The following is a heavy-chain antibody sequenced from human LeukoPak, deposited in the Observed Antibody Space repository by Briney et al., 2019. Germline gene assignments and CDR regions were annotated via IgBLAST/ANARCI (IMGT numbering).Heavy chain of an antibody. V-gene: IGHV1-18*01. D-gene: IGHD3-22*01. J-gene: IGHJ3*02. Sequence: ASVKVSCKASGYTFTSYGISWVRQAPGQGLEWMGWISAYNGNTNYAQKLQGRVTMTTDTSTNTAYMELRSLRSDDTAVYYCARSDYDDVMNDAFDIWGQGTMVTVSS. CDR1: GYTFTSYG. CDR2: ISAYNGNT. CDR3: ARSDYDDVMNDAFDI.